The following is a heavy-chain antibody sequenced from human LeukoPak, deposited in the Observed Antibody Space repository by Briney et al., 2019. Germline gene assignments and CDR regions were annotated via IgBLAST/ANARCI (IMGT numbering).Heavy chain of an antibody. Sequence: SETLSLTCTVSGASISNYYWSWIRQTPEKGLEWMGHIHSSGGSSYYPSLKSRLTLSIDTSSNQLSLKLPSVAAADTAVYFCARLGSYHDFWGQGALVTVSS. V-gene: IGHV4-4*09. CDR3: ARLGSYHDF. CDR2: IHSSGGS. D-gene: IGHD1-26*01. J-gene: IGHJ4*02. CDR1: GASISNYY.